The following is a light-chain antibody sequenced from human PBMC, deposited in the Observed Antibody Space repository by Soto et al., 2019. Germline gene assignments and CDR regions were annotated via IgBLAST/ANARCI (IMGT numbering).Light chain of an antibody. Sequence: DIQMTQSPSILSASVGDRVTITCRASQSISTWLAWYQQKPGKAPKLLIYDASILESGVPSRFRGSGAGTEFTLTISNRQTDEDAPNYYEQYNSNPPWTFGRGTKGDIK. J-gene: IGKJ1*01. CDR1: QSISTW. CDR2: DAS. CDR3: EQYNSNPPWT. V-gene: IGKV1-5*01.